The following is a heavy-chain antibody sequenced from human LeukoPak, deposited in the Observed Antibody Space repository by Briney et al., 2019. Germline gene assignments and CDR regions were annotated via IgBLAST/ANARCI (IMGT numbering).Heavy chain of an antibody. CDR3: AREHYNLLTGRGGYFDY. V-gene: IGHV3-53*01. D-gene: IGHD3-9*01. J-gene: IGHJ4*02. CDR2: IYSDGTT. CDR1: GFTVRSNY. Sequence: GGYLRLSCAVSGFTVRSNYMNWVRQAPGKGLEWVSVIYSDGTTYYADSVKGRFTISRDNSKNTLYLQMNSLRAEDTAVYYCAREHYNLLTGRGGYFDYWGQGTLVTVSS.